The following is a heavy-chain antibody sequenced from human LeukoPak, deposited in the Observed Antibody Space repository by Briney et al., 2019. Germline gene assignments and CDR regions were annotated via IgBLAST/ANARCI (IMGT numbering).Heavy chain of an antibody. CDR3: AIMHGYYDGSGFWVQ. D-gene: IGHD3-22*01. V-gene: IGHV3-23*01. J-gene: IGHJ4*02. CDR1: GFTFSSYA. CDR2: ISPSGDRT. Sequence: GGSLRLSCAASGFTFSSYAMSWVRQAPGKGLEWVSFISPSGDRTSNADSVEGRFTISRDNTRNTLYLQMNSLRDKDTGVYYCAIMHGYYDGSGFWVQWGQGTLVTVSS.